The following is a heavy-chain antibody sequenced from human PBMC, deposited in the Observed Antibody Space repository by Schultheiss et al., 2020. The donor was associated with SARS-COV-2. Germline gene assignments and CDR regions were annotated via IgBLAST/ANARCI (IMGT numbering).Heavy chain of an antibody. D-gene: IGHD3-10*01. CDR3: ARERFGSD. Sequence: GGSLRLSCAASGFTFSSYAMHWVRQAPGKGLEWVAVISYDGSNKYYADSVKGRFTISRDNSKNTLYLQMNSLRAEDTAVYYCARERFGSDWGQGTLVTVSS. V-gene: IGHV3-30*01. CDR1: GFTFSSYA. CDR2: ISYDGSNK. J-gene: IGHJ4*02.